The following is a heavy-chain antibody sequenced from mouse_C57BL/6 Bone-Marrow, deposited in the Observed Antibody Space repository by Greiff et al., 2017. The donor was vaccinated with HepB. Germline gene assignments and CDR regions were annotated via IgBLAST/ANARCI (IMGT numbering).Heavy chain of an antibody. CDR3: ARCRGGYHRMDY. J-gene: IGHJ4*01. D-gene: IGHD2-2*01. CDR2: IRNKANGYTT. Sequence: DVKLVESGGGLVQPGGSLSLSCAASGFTFTDYYMSWVRQPPGKALEWLGFIRNKANGYTTEYSVSVKGRFTISRDNSQSILYLQMNALRAEDSATYYCARCRGGYHRMDYWGQGTSVTVSS. CDR1: GFTFTDYY. V-gene: IGHV7-3*01.